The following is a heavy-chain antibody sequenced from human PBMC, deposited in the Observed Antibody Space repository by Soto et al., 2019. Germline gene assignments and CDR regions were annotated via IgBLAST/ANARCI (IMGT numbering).Heavy chain of an antibody. CDR1: GVDFSSYA. V-gene: IGHV3-23*01. Sequence: EVQILESGGGLVQPGGSLRLSCSASGVDFSSYAMSWVRRAPGKGLDWVSSITDTGDSTYYSDSVKGRFTVSRDNSKNTLFLQLNSLRVEDTAIYYCAKDAAGRVAARFEHWGQGSLVTVSS. D-gene: IGHD2-15*01. CDR3: AKDAAGRVAARFEH. CDR2: ITDTGDST. J-gene: IGHJ4*02.